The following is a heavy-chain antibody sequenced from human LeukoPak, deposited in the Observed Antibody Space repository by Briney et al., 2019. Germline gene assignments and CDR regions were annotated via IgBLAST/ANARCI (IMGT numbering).Heavy chain of an antibody. D-gene: IGHD2-21*01. V-gene: IGHV3-9*01. CDR1: GFTFEDYA. J-gene: IGHJ3*01. CDR3: VKDNVASSCVDCPLGAAFDV. Sequence: GGSLRLSCAASGFTFEDYAMHWVRQAPGKALEWVSGINLARHIEDYADPLRGRFTISRDNAKNSLYLQMTSLRPEDPALYYCVKDNVASSCVDCPLGAAFDVWGPGTMVTVSS. CDR2: INLARHIE.